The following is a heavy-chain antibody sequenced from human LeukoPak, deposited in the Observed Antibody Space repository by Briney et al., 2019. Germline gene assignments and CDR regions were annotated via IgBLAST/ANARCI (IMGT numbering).Heavy chain of an antibody. CDR1: GFSFNNAW. D-gene: IGHD3-16*01. CDR2: IWSDGNNK. J-gene: IGHJ6*02. V-gene: IGHV3-33*08. Sequence: GGSLRLSCAASGFSFNNAWMNWVRQAPGKGLEWVAVIWSDGNNKYYADSVKGRFTISRDNSKNTLYLQMNSLRAEDTAVYYCARDMTYYYGMDVWGQGTTVTVSS. CDR3: ARDMTYYYGMDV.